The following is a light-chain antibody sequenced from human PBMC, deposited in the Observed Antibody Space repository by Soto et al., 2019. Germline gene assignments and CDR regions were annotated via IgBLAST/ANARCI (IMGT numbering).Light chain of an antibody. CDR2: DVT. J-gene: IGLJ2*01. Sequence: QSVLTQPASVSGSPGQSITISCTGTSSDLGGYNHASWYQQHPGKAPKLMIYDVTNRPSGVSNRFSGSKSGTTASLTISGLQAEDEADYYCSSYAASTILFGGGTKVTVL. CDR1: SSDLGGYNH. CDR3: SSYAASTIL. V-gene: IGLV2-14*03.